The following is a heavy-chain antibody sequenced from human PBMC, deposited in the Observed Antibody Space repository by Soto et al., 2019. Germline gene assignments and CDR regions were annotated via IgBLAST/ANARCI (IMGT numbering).Heavy chain of an antibody. V-gene: IGHV4-59*08. CDR3: ARHVEHSSSWYFDF. D-gene: IGHD6-13*01. CDR2: IYYSGST. J-gene: IGHJ4*02. Sequence: SETLSLTCTVSGGSISSYYWSWIRQPPGKGLEWIGYIYYSGSTNYNPSLKSRVTISVDTSKNQFSLKLSSVTAADTAVYYCARHVEHSSSWYFDFWGQGTLVTVSS. CDR1: GGSISSYY.